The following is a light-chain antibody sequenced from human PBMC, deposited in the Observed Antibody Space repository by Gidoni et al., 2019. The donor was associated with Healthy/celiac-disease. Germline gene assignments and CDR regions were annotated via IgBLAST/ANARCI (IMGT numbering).Light chain of an antibody. CDR1: NIGSKN. Sequence: SYELPQPLSVSVALGQTARITCGGNNIGSKNVHWYQQKPGQAPVLVIYRDSNRPSGIPERFSGSNSGNTATLTISRAQAGDEADYDCQVWDSSVVVFGGGTKLTVL. V-gene: IGLV3-9*01. CDR3: QVWDSSVVV. CDR2: RDS. J-gene: IGLJ2*01.